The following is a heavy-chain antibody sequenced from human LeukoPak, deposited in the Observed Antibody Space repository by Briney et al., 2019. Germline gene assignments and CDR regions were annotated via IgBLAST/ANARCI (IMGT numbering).Heavy chain of an antibody. Sequence: GGSLRLSCAASGFTFSNYWMHWVRQAPGKGLVWVSRIHSDGSSTTSADSVKGRFTISRDNSKNTLYLQMNSLRAEDTAVYYCAREMVYLDYWGQGTLVTVSS. CDR3: AREMVYLDY. CDR2: IHSDGSST. J-gene: IGHJ4*02. V-gene: IGHV3-74*01. D-gene: IGHD2-8*01. CDR1: GFTFSNYW.